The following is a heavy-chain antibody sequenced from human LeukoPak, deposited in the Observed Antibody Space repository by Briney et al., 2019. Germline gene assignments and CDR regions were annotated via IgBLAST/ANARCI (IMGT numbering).Heavy chain of an antibody. D-gene: IGHD1-1*01. CDR3: AKPSYTFAPGIRSCFDC. J-gene: IGHJ4*02. V-gene: IGHV3-30*02. CDR1: GFTFNHYG. Sequence: PGGSLRLACTTSGFTFNHYGLHWVRQPPGKGLEWVAFIRYDGINKYFADSVTGRFTISRDNNNNTMYLQINNLTVDDTAVYYCAKPSYTFAPGIRSCFDCWGQGTLVTVSS. CDR2: IRYDGINK.